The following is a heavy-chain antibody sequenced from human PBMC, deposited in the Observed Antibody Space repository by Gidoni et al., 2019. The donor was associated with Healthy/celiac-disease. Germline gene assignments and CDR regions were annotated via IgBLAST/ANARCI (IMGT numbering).Heavy chain of an antibody. J-gene: IGHJ4*02. CDR1: GFTFDDYA. CDR2: ISWNSGSI. Sequence: EVQLVESVGGLVQPGRSLRLSCAASGFTFDDYAMHWVRQAPGKGLEWVSGISWNSGSIGYADSVKGRFTISRDNAKNSLYLQMNSLRAEDTALYYCAKDIRGYSYGTDYWGQGTLVTVSS. V-gene: IGHV3-9*01. CDR3: AKDIRGYSYGTDY. D-gene: IGHD5-18*01.